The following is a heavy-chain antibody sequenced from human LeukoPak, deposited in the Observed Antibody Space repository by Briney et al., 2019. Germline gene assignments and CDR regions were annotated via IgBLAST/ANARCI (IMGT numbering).Heavy chain of an antibody. D-gene: IGHD2-2*01. CDR2: ISYDGSNK. J-gene: IGHJ6*02. CDR3: ARGRYCSSTSCYAGYHGIYYYYRMDV. Sequence: GGSLRLSCAASGFTFSSYGMHWVRQAPGKGLEWVAVISYDGSNKYYADSVKGRFTISRDNSKNTLYLQMNSLRAEDMAVYYCARGRYCSSTSCYAGYHGIYYYYRMDVWGQGTTVTVSS. V-gene: IGHV3-30*03. CDR1: GFTFSSYG.